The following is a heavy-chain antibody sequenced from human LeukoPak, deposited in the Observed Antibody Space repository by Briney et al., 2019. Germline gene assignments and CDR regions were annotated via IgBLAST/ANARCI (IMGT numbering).Heavy chain of an antibody. Sequence: GGSLRLSCAASGFTFSNYAMSWVRQAPGKGLEWVSGISGSGTYYADSVKGRFTISRDDSKNTLSLQMNSLRAEDTAVYYCAKIPTAMVTFFDYWGQGTLVTVSS. D-gene: IGHD5-18*01. CDR3: AKIPTAMVTFFDY. CDR2: ISGSGT. CDR1: GFTFSNYA. V-gene: IGHV3-23*01. J-gene: IGHJ4*02.